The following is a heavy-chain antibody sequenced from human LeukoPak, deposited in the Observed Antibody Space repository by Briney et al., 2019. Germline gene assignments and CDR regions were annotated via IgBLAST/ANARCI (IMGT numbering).Heavy chain of an antibody. V-gene: IGHV4-34*01. J-gene: IGHJ4*02. CDR1: GGSFSGYY. CDR3: ARGNDYVWGSYRYRLYYFDY. CDR2: INHSGST. Sequence: SETLSLTCAVYGGSFSGYYWSWIRQPPGKGLEWIGEINHSGSTNCNPSLKSRVTISVDTSKNQFSLKLSSVTAADTAVYYCARGNDYVWGSYRYRLYYFDYWGQGTLVTVSS. D-gene: IGHD3-16*02.